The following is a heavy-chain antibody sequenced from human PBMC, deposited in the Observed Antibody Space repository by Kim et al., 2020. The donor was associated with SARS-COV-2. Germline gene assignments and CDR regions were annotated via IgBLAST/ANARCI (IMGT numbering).Heavy chain of an antibody. CDR2: IKSKTDGGTT. D-gene: IGHD3-16*02. J-gene: IGHJ4*02. Sequence: GGSLRLSCAASGFTFSNAWMSWVRQAPGKGLEWVGRIKSKTDGGTTDYAAPVKGRFTISRDESKNTLYLQMNSLKTEDTAVYYCNTDRLYDYVWGSYRYKGYWGRETVVTVSS. CDR1: GFTFSNAW. CDR3: NTDRLYDYVWGSYRYKGY. V-gene: IGHV3-15*01.